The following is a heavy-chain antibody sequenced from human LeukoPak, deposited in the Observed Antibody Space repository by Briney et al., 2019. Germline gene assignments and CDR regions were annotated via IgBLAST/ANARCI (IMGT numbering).Heavy chain of an antibody. J-gene: IGHJ1*01. CDR1: GYTFTGYY. CDR3: ARGGSMEQQLAHRY. D-gene: IGHD6-13*01. V-gene: IGHV1-2*02. CDR2: IKPNSGGT. Sequence: ASVKVSCKAHGYTFTGYYMHWMRQAPGQGPEWMSWIKPNSGGTKYAQKFQGRITLTRDSSIDTAYMELDRLISDDTAIYYCARGGSMEQQLAHRYWGQGTLVTVSS.